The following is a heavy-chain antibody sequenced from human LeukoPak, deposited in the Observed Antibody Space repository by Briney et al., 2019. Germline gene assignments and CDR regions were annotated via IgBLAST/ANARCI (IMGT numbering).Heavy chain of an antibody. CDR2: ISGSGGST. CDR3: AKANYDFWSGYYGRQLDY. V-gene: IGHV3-23*01. Sequence: GGSLRLSCAASGFTFSSYAMSWVRRAPGKGLEWVSAISGSGGSTYYADSVKGRFTISRDNSKNTLYLQMNSLRAEDTAVYYCAKANYDFWSGYYGRQLDYWGQGTLVTVSS. J-gene: IGHJ4*02. CDR1: GFTFSSYA. D-gene: IGHD3-3*01.